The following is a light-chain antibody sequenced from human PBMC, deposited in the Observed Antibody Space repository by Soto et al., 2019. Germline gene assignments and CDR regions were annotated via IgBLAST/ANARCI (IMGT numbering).Light chain of an antibody. CDR1: QDISSY. V-gene: IGKV1-39*01. J-gene: IGKJ4*01. Sequence: DIQMTQSPSSLSESVGDRFTSTFNASQDISSYLNWYQQKPGKAPKLLIFSASGLQSGVPSRFSGGGYGTEFTLTISSLQLEDFATYYCQQSHTNPLTFGGGTKVDI. CDR2: SAS. CDR3: QQSHTNPLT.